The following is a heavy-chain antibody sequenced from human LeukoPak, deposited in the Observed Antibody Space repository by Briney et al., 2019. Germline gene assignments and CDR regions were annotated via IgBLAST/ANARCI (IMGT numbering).Heavy chain of an antibody. J-gene: IGHJ3*02. CDR3: ARLPYGGNSEDAFDI. CDR1: GGSISSYY. D-gene: IGHD4-17*01. V-gene: IGHV4-59*08. Sequence: SETLSPTCTVSGGSISSYYWSWIRQPPGKGLEWIGYIYYSGSTNYNPSLKSRVTISVDTSKNQFSLKLSSVTAADTAVYYCARLPYGGNSEDAFDIWGQGTMVTVSS. CDR2: IYYSGST.